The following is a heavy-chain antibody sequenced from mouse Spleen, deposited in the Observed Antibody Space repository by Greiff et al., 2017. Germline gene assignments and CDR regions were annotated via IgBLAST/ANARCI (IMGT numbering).Heavy chain of an antibody. Sequence: VHLVESGAELARPGASVKLSCKASGYTFTSYGISWVKQRTGQGLEWIGEIYPRSGNTYYNEKFKGKATLTADKSSSTAYMELRSLTSEDSAVYFCARGKEVRPMDYWGEGTSVTVSS. V-gene: IGHV1-81*01. CDR1: GYTFTSYG. CDR3: ARGKEVRPMDY. D-gene: IGHD2-14*01. J-gene: IGHJ4*01. CDR2: IYPRSGNT.